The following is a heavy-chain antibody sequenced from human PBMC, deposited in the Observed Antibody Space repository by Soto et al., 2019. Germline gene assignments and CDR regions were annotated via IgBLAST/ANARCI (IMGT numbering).Heavy chain of an antibody. V-gene: IGHV4-30-2*01. CDR3: ARGVTTVTTIGY. J-gene: IGHJ4*02. CDR2: IYHSGST. Sequence: PSETLSLTCAVSGGSISSGGYSWSWIRQPPGKGLEWIGYIYHSGSTYYNPSLKSRVTISVDRSKNQFSLKLSSVTAADTAVYYCARGVTTVTTIGYWGQGTLVTVSS. CDR1: GGSISSGGYS. D-gene: IGHD4-17*01.